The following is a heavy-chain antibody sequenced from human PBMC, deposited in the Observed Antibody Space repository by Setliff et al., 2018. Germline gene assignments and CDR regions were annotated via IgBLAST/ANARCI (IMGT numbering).Heavy chain of an antibody. CDR2: IYTSGST. CDR1: GGSISSTSCY. CDR3: ARGPVDFVVVPAAAKFDY. D-gene: IGHD2-2*01. J-gene: IGHJ4*02. V-gene: IGHV4-61*05. Sequence: SETLSLTCTVSGGSISSTSCYWGWIRQPPGKGLEWIGYIYTSGSTNYNPSLKSRVTISVDMSKNQFSLRLNSVTAADTAVYYCARGPVDFVVVPAAAKFDYWGQGTLVTVSS.